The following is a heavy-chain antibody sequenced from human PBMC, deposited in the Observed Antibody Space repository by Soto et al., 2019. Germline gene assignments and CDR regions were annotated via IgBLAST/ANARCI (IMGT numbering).Heavy chain of an antibody. CDR3: AKGGGWSLDV. CDR1: GFTFDDYA. V-gene: IGHV3-9*01. Sequence: EVQVVESGGGLVQPGRSLRLSCAASGFTFDDYAMHWVRQAPGKGLEWVSGISWNSGSIGYADSVKGRFTISRDNAKNSLYLQMNSPRPDDTALYYCAKGGGWSLDVWGQGTTVTVSS. J-gene: IGHJ6*02. CDR2: ISWNSGSI. D-gene: IGHD2-15*01.